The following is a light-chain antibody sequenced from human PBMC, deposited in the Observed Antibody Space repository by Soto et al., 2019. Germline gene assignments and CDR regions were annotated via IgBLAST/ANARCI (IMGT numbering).Light chain of an antibody. CDR2: AAS. CDR1: QYISTY. V-gene: IGKV1-39*01. CDR3: QQTYTTPPT. J-gene: IGKJ1*01. Sequence: IRMTQSPSSFSASTGDSVTISFRASQYISTYLSWYQQKPGKAPNLLIYAASILQSGVPSRFSGSGSGTDFTLTISSLQPEDFATYYCQQTYTTPPTFGQGTKVDIK.